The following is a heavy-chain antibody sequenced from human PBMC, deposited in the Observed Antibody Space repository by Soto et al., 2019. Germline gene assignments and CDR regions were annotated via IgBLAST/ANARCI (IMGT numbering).Heavy chain of an antibody. CDR2: IIPIFGTA. Sequence: QVQLVQSGAEVKKPRSSVKVSCKASGGTFSSYAISWVRQAPGQGLEWLGGIIPIFGTANYAQKFQGRVTITADEYTCTVYMEVSGMRSEDTAVYYCASNNAVDYDFWSGYYTADTYYYYYGMDVWGQGTTVTVSS. CDR3: ASNNAVDYDFWSGYYTADTYYYYYGMDV. CDR1: GGTFSSYA. J-gene: IGHJ6*02. V-gene: IGHV1-69*01. D-gene: IGHD3-3*01.